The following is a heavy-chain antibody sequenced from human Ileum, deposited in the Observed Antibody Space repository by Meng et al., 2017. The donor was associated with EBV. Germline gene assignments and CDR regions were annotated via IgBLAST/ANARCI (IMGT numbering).Heavy chain of an antibody. Sequence: QGQLVGSGGGVVQPGTSLRLSGAASGLTFGRYAMDWVRQAPGKGLEWVAVIWYDGGNKYYADSVKGRFTISRDNSNNTVYLQMNSLRAEDTAVYYCARDPYDDSRSDFDYWGQGTLVTVSS. CDR2: IWYDGGNK. J-gene: IGHJ4*02. CDR3: ARDPYDDSRSDFDY. V-gene: IGHV3-33*01. D-gene: IGHD6-6*01. CDR1: GLTFGRYA.